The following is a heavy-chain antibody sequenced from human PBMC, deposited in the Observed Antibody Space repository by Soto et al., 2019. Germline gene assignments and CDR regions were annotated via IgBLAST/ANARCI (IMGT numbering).Heavy chain of an antibody. J-gene: IGHJ4*02. CDR1: GGSISSSSYY. CDR2: IYYSGST. V-gene: IGHV4-39*01. Sequence: SETLSLTCTVSGGSISSSSYYWGWIRQPPGKGLEWIGSIYYSGSTYYNPSLKSRVTISVDTSKNQFSLKLSSVTAADTAVYYCARTQAIFIDYWDQGTLVTVSS. D-gene: IGHD2-21*01. CDR3: ARTQAIFIDY.